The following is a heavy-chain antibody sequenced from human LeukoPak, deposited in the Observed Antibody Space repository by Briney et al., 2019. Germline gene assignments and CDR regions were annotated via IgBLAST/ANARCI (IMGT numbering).Heavy chain of an antibody. D-gene: IGHD4-11*01. CDR2: NHYSGST. Sequence: PSETLSLTCTVSGGSISSSRNYWGWIRQPPGKRLEWIGSNHYSGSTYYSPSLKSRVTISVDMSKNQFTLKLTSVTAADTAVYYCARQGSNWYFGYFQHWGQGTLVTVSS. CDR1: GGSISSSRNY. J-gene: IGHJ1*01. CDR3: ARQGSNWYFGYFQH. V-gene: IGHV4-39*01.